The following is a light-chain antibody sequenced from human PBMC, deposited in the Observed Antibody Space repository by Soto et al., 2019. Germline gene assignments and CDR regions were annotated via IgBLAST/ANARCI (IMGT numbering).Light chain of an antibody. CDR2: EVS. CDR1: SSDVGGYNY. Sequence: QSVLTQPPSASGSPGQSVTISCTGTSSDVGGYNYVSWYQQHPGKAPKLMIYEVSKRPSGVPDRFSGPKSGNTASLTVSGLQAEDEADYYCSSYAGSNILYVFGTGTKLTVL. V-gene: IGLV2-8*01. CDR3: SSYAGSNILYV. J-gene: IGLJ1*01.